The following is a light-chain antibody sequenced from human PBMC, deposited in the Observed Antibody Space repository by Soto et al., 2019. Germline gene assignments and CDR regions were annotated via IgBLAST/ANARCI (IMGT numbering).Light chain of an antibody. CDR2: RNN. CDR1: SSNIGSDY. V-gene: IGLV1-47*01. CDR3: AAWDDSLSGYV. J-gene: IGLJ1*01. Sequence: QSVLTQPPSASGTPGQRVTISCSGSSSNIGSDYVYWYQQFPGTAPKLLIYRNNQRPSGVPDRFSGSKSGTSASLAISGLRSEDEADYYCAAWDDSLSGYVFGTGNKVTV.